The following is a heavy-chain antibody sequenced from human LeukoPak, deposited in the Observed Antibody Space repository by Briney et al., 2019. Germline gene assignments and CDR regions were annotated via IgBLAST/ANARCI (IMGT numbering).Heavy chain of an antibody. J-gene: IGHJ4*02. CDR3: AKENDYVWGSYRLVDY. CDR2: ISGSGGST. V-gene: IGHV3-23*01. CDR1: GFTFSSYA. D-gene: IGHD3-16*02. Sequence: GGSLRLSYAASGFTFSSYAMSWVRQAPGKGLEWVSAISGSGGSTYYADSVKGRFTVSRDNSKNTLYLQMNSLRAEDTAVYYCAKENDYVWGSYRLVDYWGQGTLVTVSS.